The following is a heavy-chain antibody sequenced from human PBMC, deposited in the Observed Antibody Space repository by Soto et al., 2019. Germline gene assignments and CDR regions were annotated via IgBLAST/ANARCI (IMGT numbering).Heavy chain of an antibody. Sequence: GGSLRLSCAASGFTFSSYDMHWVRQATGKGLEWVSAIGTAGDTYYPGSVKGRFTISRENAKNSLYLQRNSLRAGDTAVYYCARAEGPSRGYSYGCAFDIWGQGTMVTVSS. CDR3: ARAEGPSRGYSYGCAFDI. J-gene: IGHJ3*02. CDR2: IGTAGDT. D-gene: IGHD5-18*01. CDR1: GFTFSSYD. V-gene: IGHV3-13*01.